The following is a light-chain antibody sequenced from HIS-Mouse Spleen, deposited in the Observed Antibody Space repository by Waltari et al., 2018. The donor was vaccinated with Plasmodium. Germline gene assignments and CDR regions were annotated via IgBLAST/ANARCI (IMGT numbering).Light chain of an antibody. V-gene: IGLV3-1*01. J-gene: IGLJ3*02. CDR2: QDS. CDR1: QLGDKY. CDR3: QAWDSSTAV. Sequence: SYELTQPPSVSVSPGPTASITFPGVQLGDKYACWYQQKPGQSPVLVIYQDSKRPSGIPERFSGSNSGNTATLTISGTQAMDEADYYCQAWDSSTAVFGGGTKLTVL.